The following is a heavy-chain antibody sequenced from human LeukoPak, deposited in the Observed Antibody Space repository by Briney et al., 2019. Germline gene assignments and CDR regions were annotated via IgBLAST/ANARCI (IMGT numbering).Heavy chain of an antibody. CDR1: GYSFTSYW. V-gene: IGHV5-51*01. Sequence: GESLKISCKGSGYSFTSYWIGWVRQMPGKGLEWMGIIYPGDSDTRYSPSFQGQVTISADKSISTAYLQWSSLKASDTAMYYCARGYYDSSGYSGRNWFDPWGQGTLATVSS. D-gene: IGHD3-22*01. J-gene: IGHJ5*02. CDR2: IYPGDSDT. CDR3: ARGYYDSSGYSGRNWFDP.